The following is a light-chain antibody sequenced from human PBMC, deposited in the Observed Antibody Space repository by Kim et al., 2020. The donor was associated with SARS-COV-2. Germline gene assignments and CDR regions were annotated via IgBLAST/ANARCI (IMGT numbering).Light chain of an antibody. Sequence: DIQMTQSPSSLSASVGDRVTITCRASQGISSWLAWYQQKPEKAPKCLIYAASSLQSGVTSRFSGSGSGTDFTLTISNLQPEDFATYYCQQYDSYPRTFGQGTKVDIK. V-gene: IGKV1D-16*01. CDR2: AAS. CDR1: QGISSW. CDR3: QQYDSYPRT. J-gene: IGKJ1*01.